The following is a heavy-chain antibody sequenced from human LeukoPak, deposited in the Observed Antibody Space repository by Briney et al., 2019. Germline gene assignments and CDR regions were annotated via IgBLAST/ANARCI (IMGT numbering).Heavy chain of an antibody. V-gene: IGHV3-43*01. CDR3: AKGAVVTPGFFDY. CDR2: ISWDGGIT. CDR1: GFSFDVFT. D-gene: IGHD2-21*02. Sequence: PGGSLRLSREVSGFSFDVFTMYWVRQSPEKGLECVSFISWDGGITHYMDSVKGRFTISRDNNKNFLYLQMNDLRTEDTAIYYCAKGAVVTPGFFDYWGQGTLVTVSS. J-gene: IGHJ4*02.